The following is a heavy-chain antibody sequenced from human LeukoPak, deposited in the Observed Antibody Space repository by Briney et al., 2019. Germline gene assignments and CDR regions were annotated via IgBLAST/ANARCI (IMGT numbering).Heavy chain of an antibody. D-gene: IGHD6-13*01. CDR1: GYTFTSFH. CDR2: INPSGGST. J-gene: IGHJ4*02. Sequence: ASVKVSCKTSGYTFTSFHMHWVRQAPGQGLEWMGIINPSGGSTSYAQKFQGRVTMTRDTSTSTVYMELSSLRSEDTAVYYCAREPSPIAAARFDYWGQGTLVTVSS. CDR3: AREPSPIAAARFDY. V-gene: IGHV1-46*01.